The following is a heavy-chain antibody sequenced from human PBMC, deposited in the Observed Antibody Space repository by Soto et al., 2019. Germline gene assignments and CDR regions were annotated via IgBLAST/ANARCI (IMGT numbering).Heavy chain of an antibody. CDR2: IYPGDSDT. CDR1: GYSFTSYW. CDR3: ARGVGSNLPHSGNWFDP. Sequence: ESLKISCKGSGYSFTSYWIGWVRQMPGKGLEWMGIIYPGDSDTGYSPSFQGQVTISADKSISTAYLQWSSLKASDTAMYYCARGVGSNLPHSGNWFDPWGQGTLVTVSS. J-gene: IGHJ5*02. D-gene: IGHD6-13*01. V-gene: IGHV5-51*01.